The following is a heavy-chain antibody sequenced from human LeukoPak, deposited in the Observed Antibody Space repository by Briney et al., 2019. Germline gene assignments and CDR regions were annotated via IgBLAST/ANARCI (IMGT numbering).Heavy chain of an antibody. J-gene: IGHJ1*01. CDR3: ARAFSAEYFQH. V-gene: IGHV3-48*03. CDR2: ISSSGSTI. Sequence: PGGSLRLSCAASGFTFSSYEMNWVRQAPGKGLECVSYISSSGSTIYYADSVKGRFTISRDNAKNSLYLQMNSLRAEDTAVYYCARAFSAEYFQHWGQGTLVTVSS. D-gene: IGHD3-3*01. CDR1: GFTFSSYE.